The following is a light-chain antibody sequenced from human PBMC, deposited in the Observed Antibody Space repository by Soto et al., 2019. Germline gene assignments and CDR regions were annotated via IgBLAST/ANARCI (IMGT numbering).Light chain of an antibody. J-gene: IGLJ1*01. Sequence: QSVLIQPPSASGTPGQRVSISCSGTSSNIGSHTVNWYQQLPGTAPQLLIYTNDQRPSGVPERFSDSKSGLSSSLAISGLHSEDEADYYCATWDDSLNGYVFGPGTKVTVL. CDR2: TND. V-gene: IGLV1-44*01. CDR3: ATWDDSLNGYV. CDR1: SSNIGSHT.